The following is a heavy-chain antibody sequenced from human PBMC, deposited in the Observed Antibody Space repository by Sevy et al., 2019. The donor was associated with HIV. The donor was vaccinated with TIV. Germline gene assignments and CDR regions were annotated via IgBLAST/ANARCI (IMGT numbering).Heavy chain of an antibody. J-gene: IGHJ4*02. V-gene: IGHV3-48*02. Sequence: GGSLRLSCAASGFTFSHHNMNWVRQAPGKGLEWISYISKGGSTTYFADSVRGRFTISRDNAKNSLFLEMHSLTDEDTAVYYCAREENRELGTIPLDSWGRGIQVTASS. CDR2: ISKGGSTT. D-gene: IGHD7-27*01. CDR1: GFTFSHHN. CDR3: AREENRELGTIPLDS.